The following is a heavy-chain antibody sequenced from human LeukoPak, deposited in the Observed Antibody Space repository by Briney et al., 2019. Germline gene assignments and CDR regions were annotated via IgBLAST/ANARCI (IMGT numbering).Heavy chain of an antibody. Sequence: PGGSLRLSCVASGFTFTNAWMNWVRQAAGKGLEWVGRIKGETDGGTTDYAAPVKGRFTISRDDSRNTLYLRMNSLKPEDTAVYYCTTAMYDFWSGYYPFDYWGQGALVTVSS. J-gene: IGHJ4*02. CDR2: IKGETDGGTT. D-gene: IGHD3-3*01. CDR1: GFTFTNAW. V-gene: IGHV3-15*05. CDR3: TTAMYDFWSGYYPFDY.